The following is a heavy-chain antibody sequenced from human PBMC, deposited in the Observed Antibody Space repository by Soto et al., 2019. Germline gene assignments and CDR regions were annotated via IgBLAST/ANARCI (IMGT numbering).Heavy chain of an antibody. J-gene: IGHJ5*02. CDR2: IIPIIGII. D-gene: IGHD4-4*01. CDR1: GGTFSTYT. CDR3: AGDPDSHYNDSHASSYP. Sequence: QVQLVQSGAEVKKPGSSVKVSCKASGGTFSTYTITWVRQAPGQGLEWMGRIIPIIGIINYAQKFQGRVTISADKCTGTAYMELNGLRSDDTAVYYCAGDPDSHYNDSHASSYPWGQGTLVTVSS. V-gene: IGHV1-69*08.